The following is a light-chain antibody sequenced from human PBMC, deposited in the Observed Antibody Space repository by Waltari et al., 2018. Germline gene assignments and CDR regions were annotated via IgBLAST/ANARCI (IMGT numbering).Light chain of an antibody. J-gene: IGLJ3*02. CDR3: CSHAGSRSIWV. CDR2: EVT. CDR1: SSDIGNYDL. Sequence: QSALTQPASVSGSPGQSITISCSGPSSDIGNYDLVSWFQHHPGKAPKLFIYEVTKRPSGVSRRFSGSKTGNTASLTSSGLQAEDEAHYYCCSHAGSRSIWVIGGGTKLTVL. V-gene: IGLV2-23*02.